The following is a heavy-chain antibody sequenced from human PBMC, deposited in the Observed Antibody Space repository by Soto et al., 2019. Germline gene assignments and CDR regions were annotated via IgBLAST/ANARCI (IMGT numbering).Heavy chain of an antibody. CDR2: ISNSGST. V-gene: IGHV4-59*01. Sequence: SEPLSLTCTVSGGSISSYYWSWIRQSPGKGLEWIGYISNSGSTNYNPSLNSRVTISRDTSKNQFSLKLSSVTAADAAVYYCARERSYGGVADYWGQGTLVTVSS. CDR3: ARERSYGGVADY. J-gene: IGHJ4*02. CDR1: GGSISSYY. D-gene: IGHD2-8*02.